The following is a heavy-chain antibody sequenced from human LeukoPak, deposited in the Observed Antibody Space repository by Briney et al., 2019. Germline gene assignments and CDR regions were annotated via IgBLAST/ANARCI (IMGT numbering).Heavy chain of an antibody. CDR2: ISSNGGSK. D-gene: IGHD6-19*01. CDR1: GFTFSSYA. CDR3: AREIYISGWRKFDS. Sequence: PGGSLRLSCAASGFTFSSYAMHWVRHAPGKGLESVSGISSNGGSKYYANSVKGRLTVSRDNSKTSLYLQMGSLRAEDTAVYYCAREIYISGWRKFDSWGQGTLVTVSS. V-gene: IGHV3-64*01. J-gene: IGHJ4*02.